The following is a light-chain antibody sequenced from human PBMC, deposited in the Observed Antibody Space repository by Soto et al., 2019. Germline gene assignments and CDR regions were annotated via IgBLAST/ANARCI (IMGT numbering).Light chain of an antibody. CDR3: CSYVGSYSWV. CDR2: DVS. J-gene: IGLJ3*02. V-gene: IGLV2-11*01. Sequence: QSALTQPRSVSGSPGQSVTISCSGTSGDVGYYKFVSWYQQHPGKAPKLMIYDVSKWPSGVPDRFSGSKSGNTASLTISGLQAEDEADYYCCSYVGSYSWVFGGGTQLTVL. CDR1: SGDVGYYKF.